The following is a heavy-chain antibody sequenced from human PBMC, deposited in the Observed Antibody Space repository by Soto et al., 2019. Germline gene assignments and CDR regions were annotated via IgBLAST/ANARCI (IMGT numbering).Heavy chain of an antibody. J-gene: IGHJ4*02. D-gene: IGHD6-6*01. V-gene: IGHV4-59*12. Sequence: SETLSLTCSVSGGSISNYYWSWIRQPPGKGLEWIGYIHYSGSTYYNPSLKSRVTISADTSKNQFSLRLSSVTAADTAVYYCARGSIAARLAHWGLGTLVTVSS. CDR2: IHYSGST. CDR3: ARGSIAARLAH. CDR1: GGSISNYY.